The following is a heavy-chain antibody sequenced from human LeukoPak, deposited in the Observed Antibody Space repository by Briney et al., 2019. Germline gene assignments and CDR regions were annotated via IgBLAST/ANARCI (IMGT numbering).Heavy chain of an antibody. Sequence: SETLSLTCIVSGGSISPYYWSWIRQPPGKGLEWIGDIYYSGSTNYNPSLKSRVTISVDTSKNQFSLKLSSVTAADTAVYYCARESPAAGTGPVYYYGMDVWGQGTTVTVSS. D-gene: IGHD6-13*01. J-gene: IGHJ6*02. CDR1: GGSISPYY. CDR3: ARESPAAGTGPVYYYGMDV. CDR2: IYYSGST. V-gene: IGHV4-59*12.